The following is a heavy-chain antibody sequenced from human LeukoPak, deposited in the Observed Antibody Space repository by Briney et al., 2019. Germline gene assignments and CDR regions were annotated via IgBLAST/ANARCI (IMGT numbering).Heavy chain of an antibody. D-gene: IGHD3-3*01. CDR1: GYTFTSYG. J-gene: IGHJ6*02. Sequence: SVKVSCKASGYTFTSYGISWVRQAPGQGLEWMGWISAYNGNTNYAQKLQGRVTMTTDTSTSTAYMELRSLRPDDTAVYYCARDPKYYDFWSGTYGDYYYGMDVWGQGTTVTVSS. V-gene: IGHV1-18*01. CDR2: ISAYNGNT. CDR3: ARDPKYYDFWSGTYGDYYYGMDV.